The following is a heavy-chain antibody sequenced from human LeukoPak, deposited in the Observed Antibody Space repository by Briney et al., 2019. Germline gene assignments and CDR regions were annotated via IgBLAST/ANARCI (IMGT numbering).Heavy chain of an antibody. CDR3: ARDIGYDSSGYYSPPTDY. J-gene: IGHJ4*02. D-gene: IGHD3-22*01. Sequence: PGGSLRLSGAASGFTFSSYAMHWVRQAPGKGLEGVAVISYDGSNKYYADSVKGRFTISRDNSKNTLYLQMNSLRAEDTAVYYCARDIGYDSSGYYSPPTDYWGQGTLVTVSS. CDR1: GFTFSSYA. CDR2: ISYDGSNK. V-gene: IGHV3-30-3*01.